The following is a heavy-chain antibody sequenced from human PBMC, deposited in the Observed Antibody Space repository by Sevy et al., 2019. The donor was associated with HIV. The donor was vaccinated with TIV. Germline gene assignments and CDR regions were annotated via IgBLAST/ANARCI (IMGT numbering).Heavy chain of an antibody. V-gene: IGHV3-11*01. CDR3: XXXXXXXXXIFAFDV. J-gene: IGHJ3*01. CDR1: GFTFRDYY. Sequence: GGSLRLSCEGTGFTFRDYYMIWIRQAPGKGLEWISYVSGSGANVEYADSFKGRFTVSRDSAKMYLQMNSLRVEDTAXXXXXXXXXXXXXIFAFDVWGQGTMVTVSS. D-gene: IGHD3-9*01. CDR2: VSGSGANV.